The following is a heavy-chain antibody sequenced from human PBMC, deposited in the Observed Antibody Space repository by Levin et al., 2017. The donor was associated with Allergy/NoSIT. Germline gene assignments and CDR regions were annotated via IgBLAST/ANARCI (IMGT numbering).Heavy chain of an antibody. CDR3: ARDLQLVPTYYFDY. V-gene: IGHV3-30-3*01. CDR1: GFTFSSYA. D-gene: IGHD6-6*01. Sequence: GESLKISCAASGFTFSSYAMHWVRQAPGKGLEWVAVISYDGSNKYYADSVKGRFTISRDNSKNTLYLQMNSLRAEDTAVYYCARDLQLVPTYYFDYWGQGTLVTVSS. J-gene: IGHJ4*02. CDR2: ISYDGSNK.